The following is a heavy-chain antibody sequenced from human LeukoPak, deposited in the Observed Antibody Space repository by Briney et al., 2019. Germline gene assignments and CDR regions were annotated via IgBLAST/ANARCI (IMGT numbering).Heavy chain of an antibody. D-gene: IGHD3-16*01. V-gene: IGHV1-8*03. CDR3: ARWRGGWFDP. CDR2: MNPNSGNT. Sequence: ASVKVSCKASGGTFISYAISWVRQATGQGLEWMGWMNPNSGNTGYAQKFQGRVTITRNTSISTAYMELSSLRSEDTAVYYCARWRGGWFDPWGQGTLVTVSS. CDR1: GGTFISYA. J-gene: IGHJ5*02.